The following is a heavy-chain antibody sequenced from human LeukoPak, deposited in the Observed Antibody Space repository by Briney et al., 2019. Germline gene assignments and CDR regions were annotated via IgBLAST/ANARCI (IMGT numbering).Heavy chain of an antibody. J-gene: IGHJ5*02. D-gene: IGHD3-10*01. V-gene: IGHV4-39*01. CDR2: IYSSGST. Sequence: PSETLSLTCTVSGGSISSSSYYWGWIRQPPGKGLEWIGSIYSSGSTHYNPSLKSRVSISVDTSKNQFSLQLSFVTAADTALFYCARSPRRTDYYGSGRYNWFDPWGQGTLVTVSS. CDR3: ARSPRRTDYYGSGRYNWFDP. CDR1: GGSISSSSYY.